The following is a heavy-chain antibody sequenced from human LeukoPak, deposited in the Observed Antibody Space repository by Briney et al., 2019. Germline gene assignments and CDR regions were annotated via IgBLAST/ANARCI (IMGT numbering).Heavy chain of an antibody. CDR2: IVVSSGNT. V-gene: IGHV1-58*01. CDR1: GFIFSRSA. J-gene: IGHJ3*02. Sequence: SVKVSCKASGFIFSRSAVQWVRQARGQRLERIGWIVVSSGNTNYAQKFQERVTMTRHMSTGTAYMELSSLRSEDTAVYYCAAGNYYDSSGYYPYAFDIWGQGTMVTVSS. CDR3: AAGNYYDSSGYYPYAFDI. D-gene: IGHD3-22*01.